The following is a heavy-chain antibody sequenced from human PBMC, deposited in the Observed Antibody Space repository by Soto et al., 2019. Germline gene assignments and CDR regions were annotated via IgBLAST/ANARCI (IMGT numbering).Heavy chain of an antibody. CDR3: ARMNDYDILTGPSEYFDY. D-gene: IGHD3-9*01. V-gene: IGHV2-26*01. CDR1: GFSLSNARMG. CDR2: IFSNDEK. J-gene: IGHJ4*02. Sequence: SGPTLVNPTETLTLTCTVSGFSLSNARMGVSWIRQPPGKALEWLAHIFSNDEKSYSTSLKSRLTISKDTSKSQLVLTMTNMDPVDTATYYFARMNDYDILTGPSEYFDYWGQGTLVTVSS.